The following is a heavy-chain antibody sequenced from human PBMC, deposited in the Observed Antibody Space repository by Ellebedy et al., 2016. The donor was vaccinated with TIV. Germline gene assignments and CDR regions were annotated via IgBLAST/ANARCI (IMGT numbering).Heavy chain of an antibody. CDR1: GFTFSSYA. CDR3: ARLGCSGGSCYFDY. D-gene: IGHD2-15*01. V-gene: IGHV3-30-3*01. CDR2: ISYDGSNK. J-gene: IGHJ4*03. Sequence: GGSLRLXXVASGFTFSSYAMHWVRQAPGKGLEWVAVISYDGSNKYYADSVKGRFTISRDNSKNTLYLQMNSLRAEDTAVYYCARLGCSGGSCYFDYWGQGTLVTVSS.